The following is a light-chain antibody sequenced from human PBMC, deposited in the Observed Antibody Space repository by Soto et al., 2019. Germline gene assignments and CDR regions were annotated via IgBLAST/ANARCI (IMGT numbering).Light chain of an antibody. Sequence: IVLTQSPGTQSLSPGARATLSCRASQSVSSSYLAWYQQKPGQAPRLLIYGASSRATGIPDRFSGSGSGTDFTLTISRLEPEDFAVYYCQQYGSSPLTFGGGTKVDI. CDR2: GAS. CDR1: QSVSSSY. J-gene: IGKJ4*01. V-gene: IGKV3-20*01. CDR3: QQYGSSPLT.